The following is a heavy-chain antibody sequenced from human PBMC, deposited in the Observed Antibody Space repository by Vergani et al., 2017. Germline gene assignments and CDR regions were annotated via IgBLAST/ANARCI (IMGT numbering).Heavy chain of an antibody. J-gene: IGHJ6*02. CDR2: VNQDGSEK. D-gene: IGHD3-10*01. CDR3: VRFPLIRRGSGNYGINNYHGMDV. V-gene: IGHV3-7*01. Sequence: EGQLVESGGDWVQRGGSLRLSCAASGFISSSYWMSWVRQAPGKGLEWVANVNQDGSEKYYVDSLRGRFTISRDNAKNSIYLQMNSLRAEDTAVYFCVRFPLIRRGSGNYGINNYHGMDVWGQGATVIVSS. CDR1: GFISSSYW.